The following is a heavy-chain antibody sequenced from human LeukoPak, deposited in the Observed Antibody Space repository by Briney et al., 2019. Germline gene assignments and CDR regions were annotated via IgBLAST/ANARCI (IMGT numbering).Heavy chain of an antibody. V-gene: IGHV3-33*01. CDR1: GFTFRNYG. Sequence: GRSLRLSCAASGFTFRNYGMHWVRQAPGKGLEWVGVIWYDGSEKYYADSAQGRFTISRDNSKNTLYLQMNSLRFEDTAVYYCGREYSSSWYHFGYWGQGTLVTVSP. CDR2: IWYDGSEK. J-gene: IGHJ4*02. CDR3: GREYSSSWYHFGY. D-gene: IGHD6-13*01.